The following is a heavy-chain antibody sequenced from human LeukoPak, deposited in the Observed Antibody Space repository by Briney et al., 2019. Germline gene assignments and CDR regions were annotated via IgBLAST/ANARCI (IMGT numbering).Heavy chain of an antibody. V-gene: IGHV4-39*07. CDR3: ARLYPAAGNVD. J-gene: IGHJ4*02. D-gene: IGHD6-13*01. CDR2: IYYSGST. Sequence: PSETLTLTCTVSGGSFSSSSYYWGRIRQPPGKGLVWIGSIYYSGSTYYHPALKSRLILSVNTSNDQFSLKLSSMTDDDPVVYFWARLYPAAGNVDWGQGTLVTVSS. CDR1: GGSFSSSSYY.